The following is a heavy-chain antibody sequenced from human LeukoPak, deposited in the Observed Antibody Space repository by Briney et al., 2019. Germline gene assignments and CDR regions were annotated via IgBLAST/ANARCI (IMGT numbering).Heavy chain of an antibody. V-gene: IGHV1-46*03. CDR1: GYTFTSYY. D-gene: IGHD3-9*01. CDR3: FRAPVRPYDILTGYFRAFDI. J-gene: IGHJ3*02. Sequence: ASVKVSCKASGYTFTSYYMHWLRQAPGQGLEWMGIINPSGGSTSYAQKFQGRVTMTMDTSTSTVYMELSSLRSEDTAVYYCFRAPVRPYDILTGYFRAFDIWGQGTMVTVSS. CDR2: INPSGGST.